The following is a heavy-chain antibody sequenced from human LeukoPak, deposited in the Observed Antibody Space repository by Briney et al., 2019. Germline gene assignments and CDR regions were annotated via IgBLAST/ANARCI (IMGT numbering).Heavy chain of an antibody. CDR1: GFTFSTYA. CDR3: AERDAVGFDY. J-gene: IGHJ4*02. Sequence: GGSLRLSCAASGFTFSTYAMSWVRQAPGKGLEWVSSITGTGVPTYYADSVKGRFTISRDNSRNTLSLQMSSLRVEDTAVYYCAERDAVGFDYWGQGTLVTVSS. D-gene: IGHD3-16*01. V-gene: IGHV3-23*01. CDR2: ITGTGVPT.